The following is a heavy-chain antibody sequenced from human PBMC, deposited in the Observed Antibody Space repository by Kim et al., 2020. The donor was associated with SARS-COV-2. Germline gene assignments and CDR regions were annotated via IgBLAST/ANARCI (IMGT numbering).Heavy chain of an antibody. J-gene: IGHJ5*02. CDR3: AKGGLLWFGELFDP. Sequence: ADSVKGRFTISRDNSKTTLYLQMNSLGAEDTAVYYCAKGGLLWFGELFDPWGQGTLVTVSS. V-gene: IGHV3-23*01. D-gene: IGHD3-10*01.